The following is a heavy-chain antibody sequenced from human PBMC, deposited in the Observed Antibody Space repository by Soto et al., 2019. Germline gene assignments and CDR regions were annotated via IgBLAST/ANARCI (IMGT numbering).Heavy chain of an antibody. V-gene: IGHV5-10-1*01. Sequence: PGESLKISCKGSGYSFTSYWIYWVRQMPGKGLEWMGRIDPSDSYTNYSPSFQGHVTISADKSISTAYLQWSSLKASDTAMYYCARRPGYCSGGSCDSYYYYYNGVDVWGQGTTVTVSS. CDR2: IDPSDSYT. J-gene: IGHJ6*02. CDR3: ARRPGYCSGGSCDSYYYYYNGVDV. CDR1: GYSFTSYW. D-gene: IGHD2-15*01.